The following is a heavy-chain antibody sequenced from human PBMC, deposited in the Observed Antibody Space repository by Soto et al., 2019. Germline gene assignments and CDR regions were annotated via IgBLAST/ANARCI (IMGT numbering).Heavy chain of an antibody. Sequence: GGSLRLSCAAPGFRFSSYAMSWVRQAPGQGQEWLSVISASGASSYYADSVRGRFTISRDNSKNTLYLQMKSLGAEDTAVYYCASSSALWHGMDAWGQGTTVTVSS. CDR3: ASSSALWHGMDA. CDR2: ISASGASS. D-gene: IGHD6-6*01. V-gene: IGHV3-23*01. J-gene: IGHJ6*02. CDR1: GFRFSSYA.